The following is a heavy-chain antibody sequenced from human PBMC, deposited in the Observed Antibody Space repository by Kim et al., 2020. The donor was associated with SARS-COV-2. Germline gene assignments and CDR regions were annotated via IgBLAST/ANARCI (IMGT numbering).Heavy chain of an antibody. V-gene: IGHV3-21*01. D-gene: IGHD3-10*01. Sequence: GGSLRLSCAASGFTFSSYAMHWVRQAPGKGLEWVSFITSNSSNKYYADSVKGRFTISRDNAKNSLYLQMNSLRAEDTAVYYCASVGVSGPPIVTFDA. CDR2: ITSNSSNK. CDR3: ASVGVSGPPIVTFDA. CDR1: GFTFSSYA. J-gene: IGHJ5*01.